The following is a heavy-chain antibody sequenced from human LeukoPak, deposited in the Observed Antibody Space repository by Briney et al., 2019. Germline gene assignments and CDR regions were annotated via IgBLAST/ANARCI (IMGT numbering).Heavy chain of an antibody. J-gene: IGHJ4*02. CDR2: ISGDGGST. CDR3: AKGGSGWSYYFDF. V-gene: IGHV3-43*02. Sequence: GRSLRLSCAASGFTFDDYAMHWVRQAPGKGLEWVSLISGDGGSTYYADSVRGRFTISRDNSKNSLYLQMNSLSTEDTALYYCAKGGSGWSYYFDFWGQGTLVTVSS. D-gene: IGHD6-19*01. CDR1: GFTFDDYA.